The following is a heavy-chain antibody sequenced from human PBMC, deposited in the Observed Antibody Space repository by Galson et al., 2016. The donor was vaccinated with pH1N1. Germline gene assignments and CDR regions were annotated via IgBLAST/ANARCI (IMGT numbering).Heavy chain of an antibody. CDR2: ISYNRHDQ. CDR1: GFNFDTFA. CDR3: AREDWSYGDTYYYGLDV. D-gene: IGHD4-17*01. Sequence: SLRLSCAASGFNFDTFAMHWVRQTPGKGLEWVAFISYNRHDQSYADSVKGRFTVSRDNSKNTLYLQMNSLRAEDTALYYCAREDWSYGDTYYYGLDVWGQGTTVTVSS. V-gene: IGHV3-30-3*01. J-gene: IGHJ6*02.